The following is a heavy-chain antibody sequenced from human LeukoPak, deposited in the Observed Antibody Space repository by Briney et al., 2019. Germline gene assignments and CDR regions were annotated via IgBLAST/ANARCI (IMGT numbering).Heavy chain of an antibody. CDR1: VGSMWRRSYY. D-gene: IGHD3-22*01. V-gene: IGHV4-39*01. Sequence: TSETLSLPCTVSVGSMWRRSYYGGWIRQPPGKGLEWIGSIYYSGSTYYNPSLKSRVTISVDTSKNQFSLKLSSVTAADTAVYYCAATMMVVAGYFDLWGRGTLVTVSS. J-gene: IGHJ2*01. CDR2: IYYSGST. CDR3: AATMMVVAGYFDL.